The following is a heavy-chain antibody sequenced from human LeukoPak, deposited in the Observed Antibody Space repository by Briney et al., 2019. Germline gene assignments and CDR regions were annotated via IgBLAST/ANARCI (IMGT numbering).Heavy chain of an antibody. D-gene: IGHD6-13*01. J-gene: IGHJ4*02. Sequence: PGGSLRLSCVASGFTFSRYWMTWVRQAPGKGLEWVATLIQDGGEKHYVDSVKGRFTISRDNAKNSVYLQMNSLRAEDTAVYYCAKGEPNILAAASGSEFDYWGQGTLVTVSS. CDR3: AKGEPNILAAASGSEFDY. CDR1: GFTFSRYW. V-gene: IGHV3-7*03. CDR2: LIQDGGEK.